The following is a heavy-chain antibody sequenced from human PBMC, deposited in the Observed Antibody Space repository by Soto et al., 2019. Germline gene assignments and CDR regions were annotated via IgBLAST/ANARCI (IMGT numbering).Heavy chain of an antibody. CDR1: GDLFNNYA. Sequence: QVQLEQSGAEVREPGSSVKVSCKASGDLFNNYAFNWVRQAPGQGLEWMGRISPLFSTTNYAQKFQGRVTIGADEVTTTVFLELNNVETEDTAMYFCAASSSVAAAGYFKLWGQGTLVTVSP. CDR2: ISPLFSTT. J-gene: IGHJ4*02. D-gene: IGHD6-13*01. V-gene: IGHV1-69*01. CDR3: AASSSVAAAGYFKL.